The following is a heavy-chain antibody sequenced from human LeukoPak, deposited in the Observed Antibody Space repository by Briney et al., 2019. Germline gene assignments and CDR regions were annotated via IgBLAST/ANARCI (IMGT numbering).Heavy chain of an antibody. V-gene: IGHV3-21*01. D-gene: IGHD3-10*01. Sequence: NPGGSLRLSCAASGFTFSSYSMNWVRQAPGKGLEWVSSISSSSSYIYYADSVKGRFTISRDNAKNSLYLQMNSLRAEDTAVYYCARDPTGSGSYYKDYFDYWGQGTLVTVSS. J-gene: IGHJ4*02. CDR3: ARDPTGSGSYYKDYFDY. CDR1: GFTFSSYS. CDR2: ISSSSSYI.